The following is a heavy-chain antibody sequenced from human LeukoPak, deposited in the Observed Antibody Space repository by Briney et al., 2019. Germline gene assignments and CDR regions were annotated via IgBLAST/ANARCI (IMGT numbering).Heavy chain of an antibody. V-gene: IGHV1-46*01. D-gene: IGHD1-14*01. CDR1: GGTFSSYA. CDR2: INPSGGST. CDR3: ARARTPRETDLTY. Sequence: GASVKVSCKASGGTFSSYAISWVRQAPGQGLEWMGIINPSGGSTSYAQKFQGRVTMTRDMSTSTVYMELSSLRSEDTAVYYCARARTPRETDLTYWGQGTLVTVSS. J-gene: IGHJ4*02.